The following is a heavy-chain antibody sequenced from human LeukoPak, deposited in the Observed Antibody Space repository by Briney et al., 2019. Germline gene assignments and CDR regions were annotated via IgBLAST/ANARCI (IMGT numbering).Heavy chain of an antibody. D-gene: IGHD5-24*01. V-gene: IGHV4-59*01. CDR2: IYYSGST. J-gene: IGHJ4*02. CDR1: GGSISGYY. CDR3: ARGEMATIGLTGRFDY. Sequence: SETLSLTCTVSGGSISGYYWSWIRQPPGKGLEWIGYIYYSGSTNYNPSLKSRVTISVDTSKNQFSLKLSSVTAADTAVYYCARGEMATIGLTGRFDYWGQGTLVTVSS.